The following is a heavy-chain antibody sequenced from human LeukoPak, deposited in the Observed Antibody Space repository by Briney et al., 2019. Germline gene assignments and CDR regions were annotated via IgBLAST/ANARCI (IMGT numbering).Heavy chain of an antibody. CDR3: ARGGSGYSYGKIDS. V-gene: IGHV3-74*01. CDR2: INSDGSVT. D-gene: IGHD5-18*01. J-gene: IGHJ4*02. Sequence: PGGSLRLSCAASGFTFRRNWMHWVRQAPGKGLVWVSRINSDGSVTDYADSVKGRFTISRDNGKKTLYLHMDSLRDEDTAVYYCARGGSGYSYGKIDSWGQGILVTVSS. CDR1: GFTFRRNW.